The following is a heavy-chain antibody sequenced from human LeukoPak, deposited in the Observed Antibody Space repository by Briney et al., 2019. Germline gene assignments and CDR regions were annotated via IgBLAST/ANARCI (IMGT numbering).Heavy chain of an antibody. V-gene: IGHV1-69*13. J-gene: IGHJ5*02. CDR3: ARSGYALNWFDP. D-gene: IGHD5-12*01. CDR1: GGTFSSYA. Sequence: SVKVSCKASGGTFSSYAISWVRQAPGQGLEWMGGIIPIFGTANYAQKFQGRVTITADESTSTAYMELSSLRSEDTAVYYCARSGYALNWFDPWGQGTLVTASS. CDR2: IIPIFGTA.